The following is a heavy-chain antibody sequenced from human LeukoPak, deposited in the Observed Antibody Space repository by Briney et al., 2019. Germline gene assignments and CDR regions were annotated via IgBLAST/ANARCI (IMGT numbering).Heavy chain of an antibody. CDR1: GYSFTNYW. J-gene: IGHJ4*02. CDR3: ARHEDLWSFDY. Sequence: GESLKISCKGSGYSFTNYWIGWVRQMPGKGLEWMGIIYPGDSDTRYSPSFQGQVTISAGKSISTAYLQWNSLKASDTAMYYCARHEDLWSFDYWGQGTLVTVSS. D-gene: IGHD3-10*01. CDR2: IYPGDSDT. V-gene: IGHV5-51*01.